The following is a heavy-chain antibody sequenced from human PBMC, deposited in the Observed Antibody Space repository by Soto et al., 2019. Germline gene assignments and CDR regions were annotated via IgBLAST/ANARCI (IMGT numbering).Heavy chain of an antibody. Sequence: SDTLSLTCTGSGGSMTGCYWSWIRQPPGKGLEWIAFIYYSGNTNYNPSLKSRVTISADTSKSQFSLTLSSVTAADTAVYYCAKTPGLAVGAATWFDPWGHGTLVTVS. V-gene: IGHV4-59*13. J-gene: IGHJ5*02. CDR1: GGSMTGCY. D-gene: IGHD6-19*01. CDR2: IYYSGNT. CDR3: AKTPGLAVGAATWFDP.